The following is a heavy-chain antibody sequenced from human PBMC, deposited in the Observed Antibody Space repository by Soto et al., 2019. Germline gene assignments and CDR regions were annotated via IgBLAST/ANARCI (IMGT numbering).Heavy chain of an antibody. D-gene: IGHD5-12*01. CDR1: GFTFSSYA. CDR2: ISYDGSNK. V-gene: IGHV3-30-3*01. Sequence: GGSLRLSCAASGFTFSSYAMHWVRQAPGKGLEWVAVISYDGSNKYYADSVKGRFTISRDNSKNTLYLQMNSLRAEDTAVHYCATASIRMATIVTWGQGTLVTVSS. CDR3: ATASIRMATIVT. J-gene: IGHJ5*02.